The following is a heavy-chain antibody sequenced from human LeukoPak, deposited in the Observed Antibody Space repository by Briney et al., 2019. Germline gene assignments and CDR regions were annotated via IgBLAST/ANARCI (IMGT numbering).Heavy chain of an antibody. D-gene: IGHD5-18*01. Sequence: PGGSLRLSCAASGFTFSNAWMSRVRQAPGKGLEWVGRIKSKTDGGTTDYAAPVKGRFTISRDDSKNTLYLQMNSLKTEDTAVYYCTTAHSYGPTYYYYYYMDVWGKGTTVTVSS. V-gene: IGHV3-15*01. CDR3: TTAHSYGPTYYYYYYMDV. CDR2: IKSKTDGGTT. J-gene: IGHJ6*03. CDR1: GFTFSNAW.